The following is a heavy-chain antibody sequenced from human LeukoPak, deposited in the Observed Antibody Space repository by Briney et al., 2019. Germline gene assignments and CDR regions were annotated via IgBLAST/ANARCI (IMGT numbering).Heavy chain of an antibody. CDR2: INPSGGST. CDR1: GYTFTSYY. CDR3: ARETRVTVVVAATRRPNAFDI. J-gene: IGHJ3*02. D-gene: IGHD2-15*01. Sequence: ASVKVSCKASGYTFTSYYMHWVRQAPGQGLEWMGIINPSGGSTSYAQKFQGRVTMTRDTSTSTVYMELSSLRSEDTAVYYCARETRVTVVVAATRRPNAFDIWGQGTTVTVSS. V-gene: IGHV1-46*01.